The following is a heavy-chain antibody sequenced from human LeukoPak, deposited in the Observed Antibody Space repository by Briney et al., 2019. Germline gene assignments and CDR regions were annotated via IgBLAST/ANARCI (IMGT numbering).Heavy chain of an antibody. Sequence: GGSLRLSCAASGFNVSSNYMSWVRQAPGKGLEGVSVIYSGGSTYYADPVKGRFTISRDNSKNTLYLQMNSLRAEDTAVYYCARDGLYGDYRYYGMDVWGQGTTVTVSS. CDR2: IYSGGST. D-gene: IGHD4-17*01. V-gene: IGHV3-53*05. CDR1: GFNVSSNY. CDR3: ARDGLYGDYRYYGMDV. J-gene: IGHJ6*02.